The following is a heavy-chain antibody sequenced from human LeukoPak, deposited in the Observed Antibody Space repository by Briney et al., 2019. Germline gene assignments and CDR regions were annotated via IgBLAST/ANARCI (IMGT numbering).Heavy chain of an antibody. D-gene: IGHD1-26*01. V-gene: IGHV1-18*04. CDR2: ISAYNGNT. Sequence: ASVKVSCKASGYTFTSYGISWVRQAPGQGLEWMGWISAYNGNTNYAQKLQGRVTMTTDTSTSTAYMELRSLRSDDTAVYYCARWGATRRCYYGMDVWGQGTTVTVSS. CDR1: GYTFTSYG. CDR3: ARWGATRRCYYGMDV. J-gene: IGHJ6*02.